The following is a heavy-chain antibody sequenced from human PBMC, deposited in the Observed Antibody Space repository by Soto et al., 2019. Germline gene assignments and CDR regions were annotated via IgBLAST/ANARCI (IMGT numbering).Heavy chain of an antibody. CDR2: INPNDGDT. V-gene: IGHV1-46*01. J-gene: IGHJ5*02. D-gene: IGHD3-3*01. CDR3: ATDRSITIFGVVQEGFDP. Sequence: ASVKVSCKASGYTFTSYYMHWVRQAPGQGLEWMGIINPNDGDTSYAQKFQGRVTMTEDTSTDTVYMELSSLRSEDTAVYYCATDRSITIFGVVQEGFDPWGQGTLVTVSS. CDR1: GYTFTSYY.